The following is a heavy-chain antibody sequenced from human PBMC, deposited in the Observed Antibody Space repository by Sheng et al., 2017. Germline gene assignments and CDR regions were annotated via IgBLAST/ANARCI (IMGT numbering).Heavy chain of an antibody. CDR2: IYYSGST. V-gene: IGHV4-39*07. J-gene: IGHJ3*02. CDR3: ARGVGYYYDSSGYSPRAFDI. D-gene: IGHD3-22*01. CDR1: GGSISSSSYY. Sequence: QLQLQESGPGLVKPSETLSLTCTVSGGSISSSSYYWGWIRQPPGKGLEWIGSIYYSGSTYYNPSLKSRVTISVDTSKNQFSLKLSSVTAADTAVYYCARGVGYYYDSSGYSPRAFDIWGQGTMVTVS.